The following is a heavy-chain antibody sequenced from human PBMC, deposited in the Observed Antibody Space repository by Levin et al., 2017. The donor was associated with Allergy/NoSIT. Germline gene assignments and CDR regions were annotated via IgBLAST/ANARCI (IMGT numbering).Heavy chain of an antibody. V-gene: IGHV3-23*01. Sequence: PGGSLRLSCAASGFTISNYAMSWVRQVPGKGLEWVSAISGSGSGTYYADSVKGRFAISRDNSKNTLYLQMSSLRAEDTAVYYCAKRVVTTVPPYYFDYWGQGSLVTVSS. D-gene: IGHD4-17*01. J-gene: IGHJ4*02. CDR3: AKRVVTTVPPYYFDY. CDR2: ISGSGSGT. CDR1: GFTISNYA.